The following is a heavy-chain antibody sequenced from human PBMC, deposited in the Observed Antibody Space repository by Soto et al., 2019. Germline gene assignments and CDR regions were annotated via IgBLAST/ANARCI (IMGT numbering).Heavy chain of an antibody. CDR1: GGSIISYY. CDR3: ASSGYYHDSSGYFSLEYPFDY. J-gene: IGHJ4*02. V-gene: IGHV4-59*01. Sequence: PSETLSLTCTVSGGSIISYYWSWIRQPTGKGLEWIGYIYYSGSTNYNPSLKSRVTISVDTSKNQFSLKLSSVTAADTAVYYCASSGYYHDSSGYFSLEYPFDYWGQGTLVTVSS. D-gene: IGHD3-22*01. CDR2: IYYSGST.